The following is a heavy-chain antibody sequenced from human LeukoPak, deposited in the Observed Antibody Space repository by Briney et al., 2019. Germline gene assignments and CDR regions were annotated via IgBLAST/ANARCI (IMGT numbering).Heavy chain of an antibody. CDR1: GGSISSGDHY. J-gene: IGHJ4*02. V-gene: IGHV4-31*03. Sequence: PSETLSLTCTNLGGSISSGDHYWSWIRQHPGKGLEWIGYIYYSGSTHYNPSLKSRVSMSVETSKNQFSLKLSSVTAADTAVYYCARLGRGIAVAGVLDYWGQGTLVTVSS. CDR3: ARLGRGIAVAGVLDY. D-gene: IGHD6-19*01. CDR2: IYYSGST.